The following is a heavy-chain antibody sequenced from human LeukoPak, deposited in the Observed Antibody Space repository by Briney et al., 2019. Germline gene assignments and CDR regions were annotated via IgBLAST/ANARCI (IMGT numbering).Heavy chain of an antibody. CDR3: ARAGIVVVPAAPGGY. D-gene: IGHD2-2*01. CDR1: GFIFSSYA. Sequence: PGGSLRLSCAASGFIFSSYATSWVRQAPGKGLEWVSVIGGSGTSTYYADSVKGRFTISRDNSKNMLYLQMNSLRAEDTAVYYCARAGIVVVPAAPGGYWGQGTLVTVSS. V-gene: IGHV3-23*01. J-gene: IGHJ4*02. CDR2: IGGSGTST.